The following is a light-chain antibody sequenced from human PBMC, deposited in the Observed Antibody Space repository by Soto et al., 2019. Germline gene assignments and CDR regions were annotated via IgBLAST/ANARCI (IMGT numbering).Light chain of an antibody. V-gene: IGLV2-14*01. Sequence: QSALTQPASVSGSPGHSITISCTGTSSDVGGYNYVSWYQQHPGKAPKLMIYEVTNRPSGVSNRFSGSKSGNTASLIISGLQAEDEADYYCTTYTSSNTLVIGGGTKVTVL. CDR3: TTYTSSNTLV. J-gene: IGLJ2*01. CDR2: EVT. CDR1: SSDVGGYNY.